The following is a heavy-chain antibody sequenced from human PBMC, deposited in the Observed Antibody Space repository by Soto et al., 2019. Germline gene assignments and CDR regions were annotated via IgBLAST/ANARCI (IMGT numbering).Heavy chain of an antibody. D-gene: IGHD3-3*01. Sequence: AASVKVSCKASGYTFTGYYMHWVRQAPGQGLEWMGWINPNSGGTNYAQKFQGRVTMTRDTSISTAYMELSRLRSDDTAVYYCATSAYDFWSRRTFDYWGQGTLVTVSS. CDR1: GYTFTGYY. V-gene: IGHV1-2*02. CDR2: INPNSGGT. J-gene: IGHJ4*02. CDR3: ATSAYDFWSRRTFDY.